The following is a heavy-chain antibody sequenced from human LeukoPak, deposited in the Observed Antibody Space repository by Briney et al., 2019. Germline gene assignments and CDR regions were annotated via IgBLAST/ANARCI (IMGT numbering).Heavy chain of an antibody. Sequence: PGGSLRLSCAVSGFTFSSYRMNWVRQAPGKGLEWVSSISSGSSYIYYADSVKGRFTISRDNAKNSLYLQMNTLRAEDTAVFYCAKVSPRYFDSSGYHFFDYWGQGTLVTVSS. D-gene: IGHD3-22*01. CDR3: AKVSPRYFDSSGYHFFDY. V-gene: IGHV3-21*04. CDR1: GFTFSSYR. CDR2: ISSGSSYI. J-gene: IGHJ4*02.